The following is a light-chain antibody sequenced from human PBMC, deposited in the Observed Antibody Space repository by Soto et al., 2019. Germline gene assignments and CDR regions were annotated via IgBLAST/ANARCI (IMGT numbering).Light chain of an antibody. J-gene: IGKJ3*01. V-gene: IGKV3-15*01. CDR2: DAS. Sequence: EVVLTQSPATLSVSPGERATLSCRASQTVGTNLAWYQQRPGQAPRLLIYDASTRATGIPARFSGSGSGSEFTLTISRLQSDDFAVYYCQQYNKWPLFTFGPGTRVDNK. CDR1: QTVGTN. CDR3: QQYNKWPLFT.